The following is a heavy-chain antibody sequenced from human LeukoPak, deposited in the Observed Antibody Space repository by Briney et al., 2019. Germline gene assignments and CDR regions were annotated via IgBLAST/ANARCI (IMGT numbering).Heavy chain of an antibody. CDR2: IYPGDSDT. Sequence: GESLKISCKGSGYSFTSYWIGWVRQMPGKGLEWMGIIYPGDSDTRYSPSFQGQVTISADKSNSTAYLQWSSLKASDTAMYYCAIPTASNYYGMDVWGQGTTVTVSS. V-gene: IGHV5-51*01. J-gene: IGHJ6*02. CDR1: GYSFTSYW. D-gene: IGHD4-17*01. CDR3: AIPTASNYYGMDV.